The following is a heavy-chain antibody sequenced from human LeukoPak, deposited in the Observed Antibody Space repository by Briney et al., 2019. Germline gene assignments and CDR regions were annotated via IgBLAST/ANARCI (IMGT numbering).Heavy chain of an antibody. CDR2: ISYDGSNK. CDR3: ARSSWEDIVATITFEY. CDR1: GFIFSSYA. J-gene: IGHJ4*02. V-gene: IGHV3-30*04. Sequence: GGSLRLSCAAPGFIFSSYAMHWVRQAPGKGLEWVAFISYDGSNKYYADSVKGRFTISRDSSKNTLYLQMDSLRAEDTAVYYCARSSWEDIVATITFEYWGQGTLVTVSS. D-gene: IGHD5-12*01.